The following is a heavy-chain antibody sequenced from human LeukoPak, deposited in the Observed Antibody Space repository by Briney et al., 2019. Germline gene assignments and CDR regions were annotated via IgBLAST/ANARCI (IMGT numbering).Heavy chain of an antibody. J-gene: IGHJ4*01. CDR3: ARVNHGDYGGGYFDS. V-gene: IGHV3-43*01. Sequence: GGSLILSCAASGFTFDDFSMHWVRQAPGKGLEWVSLITWDGATTYYADSVRGRFTISRDDNKNSLYLQMNSLRTEDTALYYCARVNHGDYGGGYFDSWGHGTLVTVSS. CDR2: ITWDGATT. D-gene: IGHD4-17*01. CDR1: GFTFDDFS.